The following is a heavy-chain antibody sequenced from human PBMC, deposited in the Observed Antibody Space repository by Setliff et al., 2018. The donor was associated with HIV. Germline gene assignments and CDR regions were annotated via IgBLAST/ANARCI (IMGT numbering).Heavy chain of an antibody. Sequence: SETLSLTCAVYGGSLSGHYWSWIRQPPGKGLEWIGGSNHVGRTNYNPSLKSRVTVSVDTSKSQFSLKLSSVTAADTAVYYCARFHPYYYDSNYYGYYFDYWGQGTLVTVSS. V-gene: IGHV4-34*01. D-gene: IGHD3-22*01. CDR3: ARFHPYYYDSNYYGYYFDY. J-gene: IGHJ4*02. CDR2: SNHVGRT. CDR1: GGSLSGHY.